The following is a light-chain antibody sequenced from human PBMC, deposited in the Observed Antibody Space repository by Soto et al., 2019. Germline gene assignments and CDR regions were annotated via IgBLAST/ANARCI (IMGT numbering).Light chain of an antibody. Sequence: QSALTQPASVSGSPGQSITISCTGTSSDVGSRNLVSWYQQYPGKAPKLIIFEASNRPSGVSNRFSGSKSGNTASLAISGLQAEDEGDYYCTSYTSSNTMLFGGGTQLTVL. CDR1: SSDVGSRNL. J-gene: IGLJ2*01. CDR2: EAS. CDR3: TSYTSSNTML. V-gene: IGLV2-14*02.